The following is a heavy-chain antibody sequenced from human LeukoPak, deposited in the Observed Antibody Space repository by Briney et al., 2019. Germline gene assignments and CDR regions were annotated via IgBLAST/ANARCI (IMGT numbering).Heavy chain of an antibody. CDR3: ARSFFDDFWTLPDY. Sequence: ASVKVSCKASGYTFTSYHFHWVRQAPGQGLEWMGAINPDVGATFYAQNFQGRVAVTSDTSTSTVYMELSSLRAEDTAVYYCARSFFDDFWTLPDYWGQGTLVTVSS. J-gene: IGHJ4*02. CDR1: GYTFTSYH. V-gene: IGHV1-46*01. CDR2: INPDVGAT. D-gene: IGHD3-3*01.